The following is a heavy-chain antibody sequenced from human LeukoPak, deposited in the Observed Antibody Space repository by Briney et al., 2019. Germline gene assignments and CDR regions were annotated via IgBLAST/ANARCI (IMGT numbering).Heavy chain of an antibody. J-gene: IGHJ5*02. D-gene: IGHD2-8*01. CDR2: IYYSGST. Sequence: SETLSLTCTVSGGSISSYYWSRIRQPPGKGLEWIGYIYYSGSTNYNPSLKSRVTISVDTSKNQFSLKLSSVTAADTAVYYCARVVMVSVRNWFDPWGQGTLVTVSS. CDR1: GGSISSYY. CDR3: ARVVMVSVRNWFDP. V-gene: IGHV4-59*01.